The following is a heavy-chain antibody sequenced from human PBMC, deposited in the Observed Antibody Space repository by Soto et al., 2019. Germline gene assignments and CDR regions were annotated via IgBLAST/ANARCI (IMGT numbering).Heavy chain of an antibody. J-gene: IGHJ5*02. CDR2: IHSGGST. CDR1: GGSIIGRRFH. Sequence: SETLSLPCAVSGGSIIGRRFHWAWFRQTPGKGLEWIGSIHSGGSTYYNPSLRSRVTISVDSSKTHYSLKLSAVTAADTAVYYCAVQDRDYXYGLTWFDPWGQGTLVTVSS. CDR3: AVQDRDYXYGLTWFDP. D-gene: IGHD5-18*01. V-gene: IGHV4-39*02.